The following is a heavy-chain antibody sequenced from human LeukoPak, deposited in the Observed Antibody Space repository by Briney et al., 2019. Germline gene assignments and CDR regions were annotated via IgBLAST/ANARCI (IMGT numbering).Heavy chain of an antibody. D-gene: IGHD5-18*01. CDR3: ARGRGLYSYGPRAFDI. Sequence: SETLSLTCAVYRGSLSGYYWSWIRQPPSKGLAWIGEINHSGSTNHNPSLKSRVTISVDTSKNQFSLKLSSVTAADTAVYYCARGRGLYSYGPRAFDICGQGTMVTVSS. V-gene: IGHV4-34*01. CDR1: RGSLSGYY. CDR2: INHSGST. J-gene: IGHJ3*02.